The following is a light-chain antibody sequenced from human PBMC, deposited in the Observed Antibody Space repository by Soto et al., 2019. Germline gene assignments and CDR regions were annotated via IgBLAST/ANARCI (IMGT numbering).Light chain of an antibody. CDR3: QQYADWPKT. Sequence: EVVMTQSPATLSVSPGEGVTLSCRASQGIGDTLAWYQHKPGQTPRLLIYDTVSRAAGVPGRFSGSGSGTEFTLTISSLQSEDFAVYFCQQYADWPKTFGQGTKVDIK. J-gene: IGKJ1*01. CDR2: DTV. CDR1: QGIGDT. V-gene: IGKV3-15*01.